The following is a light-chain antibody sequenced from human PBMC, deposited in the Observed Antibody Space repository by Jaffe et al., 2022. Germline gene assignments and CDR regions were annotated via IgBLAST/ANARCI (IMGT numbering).Light chain of an antibody. CDR1: SSDVGAYNY. CDR2: EVS. J-gene: IGLJ2*01. Sequence: QSALTQPASVSGSPGQWITISCTGTSSDVGAYNYVSWFQQHPGKAPKLMIYEVSNRPSGVSDRFSGSKSGNTASLAISGLQPEDEADYYCSSYTHRSINTVIFGGGTKVTVL. V-gene: IGLV2-14*01. CDR3: SSYTHRSINTVI.